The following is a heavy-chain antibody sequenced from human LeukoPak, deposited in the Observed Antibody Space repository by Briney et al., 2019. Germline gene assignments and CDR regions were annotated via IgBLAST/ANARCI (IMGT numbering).Heavy chain of an antibody. V-gene: IGHV4-34*01. CDR2: INHSGST. D-gene: IGHD2-15*01. CDR3: ARGRGCSGGSCQGWFDP. J-gene: IGHJ5*02. CDR1: GGSFSGYY. Sequence: PSETLSLTCAVYGGSFSGYYWSWIRQPPGKGLEWIGEINHSGSTNYNPSLKSRVTIPVDTSKNQFSLKLSSVTAADTAVYYCARGRGCSGGSCQGWFDPWGQGTLVTVSS.